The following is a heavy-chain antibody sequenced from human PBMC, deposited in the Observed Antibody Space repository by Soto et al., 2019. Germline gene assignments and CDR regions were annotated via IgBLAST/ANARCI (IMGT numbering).Heavy chain of an antibody. CDR1: GFTFSDYY. V-gene: IGHV3-11*01. Sequence: PGGSLRLSCAASGFTFSDYYMSWIRQAPGKGLEWVSYISSSGSTIYYADSVKGRFTISRDNAKNSLYLQMNSLRAEDTAVYYCASTNWKRAFYYFDYWGQGTLVTVSS. J-gene: IGHJ4*02. D-gene: IGHD1-20*01. CDR2: ISSSGSTI. CDR3: ASTNWKRAFYYFDY.